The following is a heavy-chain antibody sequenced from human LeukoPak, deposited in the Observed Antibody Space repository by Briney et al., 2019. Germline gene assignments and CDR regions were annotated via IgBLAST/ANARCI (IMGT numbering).Heavy chain of an antibody. J-gene: IGHJ4*02. CDR2: IKSKADGETI. D-gene: IGHD4-17*01. CDR3: AKHKENYGDSCLDDY. Sequence: GGSLRLSCAASGFTFTNAWMNWVRQAPGKGLEWVGRIKSKADGETIDYAAPVKGRFTFSRDDSKNMLYLQMNSLRAEDTAVYYCAKHKENYGDSCLDDYWGQGTLVTVSS. V-gene: IGHV3-15*07. CDR1: GFTFTNAW.